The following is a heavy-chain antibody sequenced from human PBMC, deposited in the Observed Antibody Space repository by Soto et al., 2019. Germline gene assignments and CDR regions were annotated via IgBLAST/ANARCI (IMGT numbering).Heavy chain of an antibody. CDR1: GYTFTTSA. V-gene: IGHV1-3*01. D-gene: IGHD6-19*01. Sequence: ASVKVSCKASGYTFTTSAMHWVRQAPGQGLEWMGRINVGNGYTKYSQKFQGRLTITSDTSASTAYMELSSLTSEDTAVYYCARDHSSGWGNWFDPWGQGTLVTAPQ. CDR3: ARDHSSGWGNWFDP. CDR2: INVGNGYT. J-gene: IGHJ5*02.